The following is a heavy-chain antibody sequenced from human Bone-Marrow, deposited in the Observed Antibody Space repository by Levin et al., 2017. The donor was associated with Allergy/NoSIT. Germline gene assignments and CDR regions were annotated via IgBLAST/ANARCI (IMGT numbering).Heavy chain of an antibody. CDR3: ARFVVVPATYYYLDV. Sequence: ASVKVSCKASGYTFNSFGVAWVRQAPGQGLEWMGWISAHNGNTNYARKFQGRVTMTTDKPTSTAYMELRSLRSDDTAVYYCARFVVVPATYYYLDVWGKGTTVTVSS. J-gene: IGHJ6*03. CDR1: GYTFNSFG. CDR2: ISAHNGNT. D-gene: IGHD2-2*01. V-gene: IGHV1-18*01.